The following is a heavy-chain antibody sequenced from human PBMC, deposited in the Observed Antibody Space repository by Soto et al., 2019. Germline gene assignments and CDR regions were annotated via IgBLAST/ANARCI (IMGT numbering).Heavy chain of an antibody. Sequence: QVQLVQSGAEVKKPGASVTVSCKASGYTFIGYYIHWVRQAPGQGLEWMGWINANSGGTNYAQKFQGRVTMTRDTSINTAYMELRRLRSDDTAVYFCARIEWERPGYDNYDMEVWGLGTAVTVSS. D-gene: IGHD1-26*01. CDR1: GYTFIGYY. CDR3: ARIEWERPGYDNYDMEV. V-gene: IGHV1-2*02. J-gene: IGHJ6*02. CDR2: INANSGGT.